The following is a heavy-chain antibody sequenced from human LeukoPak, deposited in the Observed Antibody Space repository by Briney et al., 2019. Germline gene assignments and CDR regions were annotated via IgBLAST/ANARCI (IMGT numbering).Heavy chain of an antibody. CDR1: GYTFSRYA. D-gene: IGHD3-22*01. J-gene: IGHJ4*02. CDR2: ISGSGGST. V-gene: IGHV3-23*01. Sequence: GGSLRLSCAASGYTFSRYAMSWVRQAPGKGLEWVSAISGSGGSTYYADSVKGRFTISRDNSKNTLYLQMNSLRAEDTAVYYCAKARTYYDSSGYYLRCGQGTLVTVSS. CDR3: AKARTYYDSSGYYLR.